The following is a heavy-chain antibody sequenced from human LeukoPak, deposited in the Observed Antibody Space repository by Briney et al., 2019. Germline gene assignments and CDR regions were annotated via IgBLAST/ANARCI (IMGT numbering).Heavy chain of an antibody. Sequence: GGSLRLSCAASGFTFSSYAMHWVRQAPGKGLEWVAVISYDGSNKYYADSVKGRFTISRDNSKNTLYLQMNSLRAEDTAVYYCARDLGWSGSYYPPYYWGQGTLVTVSS. J-gene: IGHJ4*02. CDR1: GFTFSSYA. V-gene: IGHV3-30*04. CDR3: ARDLGWSGSYYPPYY. CDR2: ISYDGSNK. D-gene: IGHD1-26*01.